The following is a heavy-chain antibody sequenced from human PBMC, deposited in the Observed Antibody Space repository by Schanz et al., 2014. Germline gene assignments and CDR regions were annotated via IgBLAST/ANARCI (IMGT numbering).Heavy chain of an antibody. D-gene: IGHD3-10*01. V-gene: IGHV3-30*18. CDR1: GFNFANHA. CDR3: AKDLHSNSGNYYSYYFDS. J-gene: IGHJ4*02. Sequence: QVQLVESGGGVVQPERSLRLSRAASGFNFANHAIHWVRQGQGNGLQWVAVISSDGSKKLYADSVKARFTISRDNSKNSVSLQMDSLRPEDTAVYFCAKDLHSNSGNYYSYYFDSWGPGALVTVSS. CDR2: ISSDGSKK.